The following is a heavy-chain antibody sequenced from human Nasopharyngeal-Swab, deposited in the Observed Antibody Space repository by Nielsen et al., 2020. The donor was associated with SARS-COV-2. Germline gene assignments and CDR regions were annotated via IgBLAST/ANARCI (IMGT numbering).Heavy chain of an antibody. V-gene: IGHV3-33*01. J-gene: IGHJ4*02. Sequence: GEPLKISCAASGFTFSSYGMHWVRQAPGKGLEWVAVIWYDGSNKYYADSVKGRFTNSRDNSKNTLYLQMNSLRAEDTAVYYCARESTPHCSSTSCLPDYWGQGTLVTVSS. CDR1: GFTFSSYG. CDR2: IWYDGSNK. D-gene: IGHD2-2*01. CDR3: ARESTPHCSSTSCLPDY.